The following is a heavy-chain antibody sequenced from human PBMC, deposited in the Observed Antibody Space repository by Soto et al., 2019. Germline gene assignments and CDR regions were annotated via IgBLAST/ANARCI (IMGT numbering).Heavy chain of an antibody. J-gene: IGHJ3*02. CDR2: ISSSSSTI. Sequence: GGSLRLSCAASGFTFSSYSMNWVRQAPGKGLEWVSYISSSSSTIYYADSVKGRFTISRDNAKNSLYLQMNSLRAEDTAVYYCARRHNQLPTNAFDIWGQGTMVTVSS. CDR1: GFTFSSYS. V-gene: IGHV3-48*01. D-gene: IGHD2-2*01. CDR3: ARRHNQLPTNAFDI.